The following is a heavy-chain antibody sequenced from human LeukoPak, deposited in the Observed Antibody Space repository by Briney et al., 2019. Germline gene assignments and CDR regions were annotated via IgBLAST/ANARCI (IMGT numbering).Heavy chain of an antibody. D-gene: IGHD6-19*01. CDR3: ARGRMAGTYVFDS. CDR2: IIPIFGTA. CDR1: GDTFSSYA. Sequence: SVKVSCKASGDTFSSYAISWVRQAPGQGLEWMGGIIPIFGTANYAQKFQGRVTITAYESTSTAYMELSSLRSEDTAVYYCARGRMAGTYVFDSWGQGTLVTVSS. J-gene: IGHJ4*02. V-gene: IGHV1-69*13.